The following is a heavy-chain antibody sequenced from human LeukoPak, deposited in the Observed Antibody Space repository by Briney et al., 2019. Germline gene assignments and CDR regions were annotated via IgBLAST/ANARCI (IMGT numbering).Heavy chain of an antibody. CDR2: IYYSGST. Sequence: SETLSLTCTVSGGSISSYYWSWIRQHPGKGLEWIGYIYYSGSTYYNPSLKSRVTISVDTSKNQFSLKLSSVTAADTAVYYCASSTPVTTTYSFDYWGQGTLVTVSS. J-gene: IGHJ4*02. CDR1: GGSISSYY. CDR3: ASSTPVTTTYSFDY. V-gene: IGHV4-59*06. D-gene: IGHD4-17*01.